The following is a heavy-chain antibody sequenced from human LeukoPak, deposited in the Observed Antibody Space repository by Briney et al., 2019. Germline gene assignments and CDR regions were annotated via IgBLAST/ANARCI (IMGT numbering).Heavy chain of an antibody. CDR2: IYYSGST. CDR3: ARETYYYDS. Sequence: SETLSLTCTVSGGSISSYYWSWIRQPPGKGLEWIGYIYYSGSTNYNPSLKSRVTMSVDTSKNQFSLKLSSVTAADTAVYYCARETYYYDSWGQGTLVTVSS. V-gene: IGHV4-59*12. J-gene: IGHJ4*02. CDR1: GGSISSYY. D-gene: IGHD3-22*01.